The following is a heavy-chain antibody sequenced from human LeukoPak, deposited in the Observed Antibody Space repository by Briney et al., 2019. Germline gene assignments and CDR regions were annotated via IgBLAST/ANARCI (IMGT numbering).Heavy chain of an antibody. CDR2: TYYRSKWYN. J-gene: IGHJ6*04. CDR1: GDSVSSNSAA. Sequence: SQTLSLTCTFSGDSVSSNSAAWDWIRQSPSRGLEWLGRTYYRSKWYNDYAVSVKSRMSINPDTSKNQFSLQLNSVTPEDTAVYYCARETDYPYYYGMDVWGKGTTVTVSS. CDR3: ARETDYPYYYGMDV. D-gene: IGHD3-16*01. V-gene: IGHV6-1*01.